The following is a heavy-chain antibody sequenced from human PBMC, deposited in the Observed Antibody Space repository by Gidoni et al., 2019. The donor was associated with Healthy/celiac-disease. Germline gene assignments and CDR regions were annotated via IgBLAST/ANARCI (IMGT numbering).Heavy chain of an antibody. Sequence: QVQLVQSGAEVKKPGASVKVSCKASGYPFTSYGIGWVRQAPGQGLEWMGWISAYNGNTNYAQKLQGRVTMTTDTSTSTAYMELRSLRSDDTAVYYCAREGYCSSTSCYRSYYYYGMDVWGQGTTVTVSS. J-gene: IGHJ6*02. CDR1: GYPFTSYG. D-gene: IGHD2-2*02. CDR2: ISAYNGNT. CDR3: AREGYCSSTSCYRSYYYYGMDV. V-gene: IGHV1-18*01.